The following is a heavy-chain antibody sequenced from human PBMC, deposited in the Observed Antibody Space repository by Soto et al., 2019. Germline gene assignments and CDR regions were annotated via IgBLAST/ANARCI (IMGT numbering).Heavy chain of an antibody. CDR2: INPNRGKT. J-gene: IGHJ6*03. D-gene: IGHD3-16*01. V-gene: IGHV1-69*02. CDR3: ARRGLNYYYYYMDV. Sequence: SVKVSCKASGGTFSSYTISWVRQAPGQGLEWMGWINPNRGKTNYAQKFQGRVTMTADTSTSTAYMELSSLRSEDTAVYYCARRGLNYYYYYMDVWGKGTTVTVSS. CDR1: GGTFSSYT.